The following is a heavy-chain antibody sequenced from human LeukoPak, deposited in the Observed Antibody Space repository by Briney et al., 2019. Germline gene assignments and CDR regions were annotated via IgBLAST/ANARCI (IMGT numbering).Heavy chain of an antibody. CDR2: ISISSNTI. Sequence: GGSLRLSCAASGFTFSDYNMHWVRQAPGTGLEWVSYISISSNTIYYADSVKGRFIISRDNAKNSLFLQMNSLRAEDTAVYYCSRDLGLPGVWGQGTVVTVSS. J-gene: IGHJ3*01. D-gene: IGHD3-10*01. V-gene: IGHV3-48*01. CDR1: GFTFSDYN. CDR3: SRDLGLPGV.